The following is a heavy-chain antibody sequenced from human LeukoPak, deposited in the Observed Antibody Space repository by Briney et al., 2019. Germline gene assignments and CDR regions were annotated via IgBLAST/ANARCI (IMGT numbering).Heavy chain of an antibody. Sequence: TLSLTCTVSGGSISSSSYYWGWIRQPAGKGLEWIGRIYTRGSTNYNPSLKSRVTMSVDTSKNQFSLKLSSVTAADTAVYYCATDGMVRGPDAWFDSWGQGTLVTVSS. CDR1: GGSISSSSYY. V-gene: IGHV4-61*02. CDR2: IYTRGST. D-gene: IGHD3-10*01. CDR3: ATDGMVRGPDAWFDS. J-gene: IGHJ5*01.